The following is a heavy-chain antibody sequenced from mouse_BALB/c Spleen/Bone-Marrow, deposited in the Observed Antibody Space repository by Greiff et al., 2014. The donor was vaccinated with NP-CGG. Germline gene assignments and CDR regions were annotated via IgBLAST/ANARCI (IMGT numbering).Heavy chain of an antibody. J-gene: IGHJ1*01. V-gene: IGHV7-3*02. CDR3: ARDEHYGSDWYFDV. CDR2: IRNKANGYTT. D-gene: IGHD1-1*01. CDR1: GFTFTDYY. Sequence: EVMLVESGGGLVQPGGSLGLSCAPSGFTFTDYYMSWVRQPPGKALEWSGFIRNKANGYTTEYSASVKGRFTISRDNSQSILYRQMNTLRAEDSATYYCARDEHYGSDWYFDVWGAGTTVTVSS.